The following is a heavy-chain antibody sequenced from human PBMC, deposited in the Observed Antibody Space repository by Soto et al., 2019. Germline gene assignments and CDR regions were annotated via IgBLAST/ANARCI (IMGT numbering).Heavy chain of an antibody. CDR1: GGTFSSYA. V-gene: IGHV1-69*13. CDR2: IIPIFGTA. D-gene: IGHD3-10*01. CDR3: ARDHGAALIWGSAAYYYYYGMDV. Sequence: SVKVSCKASGGTFSSYAISWVRQAPGQGLEWMGGIIPIFGTANYAQKFQGRVTITADESTSTAYMELSSLRSEDTAVYYCARDHGAALIWGSAAYYYYYGMDVWGQGTTVTVSS. J-gene: IGHJ6*02.